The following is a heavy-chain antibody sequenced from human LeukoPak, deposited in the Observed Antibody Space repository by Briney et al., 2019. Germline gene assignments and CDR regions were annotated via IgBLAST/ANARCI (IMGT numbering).Heavy chain of an antibody. J-gene: IGHJ4*02. Sequence: GGSLRLSCAASGFTFSNYAVGWVRQAPGKGLEGVSSSKGGSGDPFYADSVKGRFTISRDNSKNTLFLQLNSLRAEDSAVYYCAKGGHDFNPFYWWGQGTLVTVSS. CDR1: GFTFSNYA. D-gene: IGHD2-21*02. CDR3: AKGGHDFNPFYW. V-gene: IGHV3-23*01. CDR2: SKGGSGDP.